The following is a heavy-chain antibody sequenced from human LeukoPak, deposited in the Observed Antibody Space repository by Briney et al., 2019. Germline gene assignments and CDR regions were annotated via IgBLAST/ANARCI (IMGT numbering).Heavy chain of an antibody. J-gene: IGHJ6*03. CDR1: GFTFSSYG. D-gene: IGHD2-2*01. Sequence: GGSLRLSCAASGFTFSSYGMHWVRQAPGKGLEWVAFIQSDGSDQYYADSVKGRLSISRDNSKNTLYLQMNSLRVEDTAVYYCARMQLPGSYYMDVWGKGTTVTVSS. CDR3: ARMQLPGSYYMDV. CDR2: IQSDGSDQ. V-gene: IGHV3-30*02.